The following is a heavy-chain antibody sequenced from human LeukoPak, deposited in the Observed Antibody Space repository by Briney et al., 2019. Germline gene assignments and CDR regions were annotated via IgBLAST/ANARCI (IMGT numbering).Heavy chain of an antibody. Sequence: ASVKVSCKASGGTFSSYAISWVRQAPGQGLEWMGWVSAYNGNTNYAQKLQGRVTMTTDTSTSTAYMELRSLRSDDTAVYYCARDHFDPLGTFDYWGQGTLVTVSS. J-gene: IGHJ4*02. CDR1: GGTFSSYA. V-gene: IGHV1-18*01. CDR2: VSAYNGNT. D-gene: IGHD3-9*01. CDR3: ARDHFDPLGTFDY.